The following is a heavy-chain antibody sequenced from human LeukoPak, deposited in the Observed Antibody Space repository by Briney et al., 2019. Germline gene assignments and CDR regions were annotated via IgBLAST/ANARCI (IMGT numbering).Heavy chain of an antibody. Sequence: PGGSLRLSCAASGFTFSSYAMSWVRQAPGKGLKWVSTISGSGGNTYYADSVKGRFTISRDNSKNTLYLQMNSLRAEDTAVYYCAKESLRNTVTTRSEADYWGQGTLVTVSS. V-gene: IGHV3-23*01. CDR1: GFTFSSYA. J-gene: IGHJ4*02. D-gene: IGHD4-17*01. CDR2: ISGSGGNT. CDR3: AKESLRNTVTTRSEADY.